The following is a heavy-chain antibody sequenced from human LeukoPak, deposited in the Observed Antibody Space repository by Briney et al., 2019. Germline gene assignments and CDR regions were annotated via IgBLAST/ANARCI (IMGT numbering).Heavy chain of an antibody. Sequence: GGSLRLSCAASGFTFSSYAMSWVRQAPGKGLEWVGRIKSTTDGGTTDYAAPVKGRFTISRDDSKNTLYLQMNSLKTEDTAVYYCAARFGSGSYAHLDYWGQGTLVTVSS. CDR2: IKSTTDGGTT. V-gene: IGHV3-15*01. J-gene: IGHJ4*02. CDR1: GFTFSSYA. CDR3: AARFGSGSYAHLDY. D-gene: IGHD3-10*01.